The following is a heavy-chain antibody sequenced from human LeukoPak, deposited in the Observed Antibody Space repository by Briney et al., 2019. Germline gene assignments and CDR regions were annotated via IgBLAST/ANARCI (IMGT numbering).Heavy chain of an antibody. D-gene: IGHD2-21*02. V-gene: IGHV3-30-3*01. J-gene: IGHJ4*02. Sequence: GGSLRLSCADSGFTFRSYAMNWVRQAPGKGLEWVAVISNDGSNKYYADSVKGRFTISRDNAKNSLSLHMTNLRVEDTAIYYCARDVTARNYFDSWGQGTLVTVSS. CDR3: ARDVTARNYFDS. CDR1: GFTFRSYA. CDR2: ISNDGSNK.